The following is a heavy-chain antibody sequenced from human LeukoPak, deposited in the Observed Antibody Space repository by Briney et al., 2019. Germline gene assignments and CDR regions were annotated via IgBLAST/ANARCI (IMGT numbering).Heavy chain of an antibody. CDR1: GFTFSSYS. V-gene: IGHV3-23*01. J-gene: IGHJ4*02. CDR3: ANLRLRPGYCGSTSCYL. D-gene: IGHD2-2*01. CDR2: ISGSGGST. Sequence: GGSLRLSCAASGFTFSSYSMSWVRQAPGKGLEWVSAISGSGGSTYYADSVKGRFTISRDNSKNTLYLQMNSLRAEDTAVYYCANLRLRPGYCGSTSCYLWGQGTLVTVSS.